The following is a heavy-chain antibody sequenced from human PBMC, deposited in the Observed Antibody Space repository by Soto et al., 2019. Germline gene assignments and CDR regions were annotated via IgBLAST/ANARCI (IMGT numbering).Heavy chain of an antibody. Sequence: SVKVSCKASGGTFSSYAISWVRQAPGQGLEWMGGIIPIFGTANYAQKFQGRVTITADESTSTAYMELSSLRSEDTAVYYGARVFSGYSSGPLGYWGQGTLVTVSS. CDR3: ARVFSGYSSGPLGY. CDR1: GGTFSSYA. D-gene: IGHD6-19*01. V-gene: IGHV1-69*13. CDR2: IIPIFGTA. J-gene: IGHJ4*02.